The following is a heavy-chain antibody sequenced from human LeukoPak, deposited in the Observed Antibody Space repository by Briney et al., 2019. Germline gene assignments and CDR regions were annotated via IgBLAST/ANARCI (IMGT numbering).Heavy chain of an antibody. D-gene: IGHD6-13*01. CDR3: ARRYMSSNWTGYYFDY. CDR2: ISSSSSYI. J-gene: IGHJ4*02. Sequence: GGSLRLSCAASGFTFSSYSMNWVRQAPGKGLEWVSSISSSSSYIYYADSVKGRFTISRDNAKNSLYLQMNSLRAEDTAVYYCARRYMSSNWTGYYFDYWGQGTLVTVSS. CDR1: GFTFSSYS. V-gene: IGHV3-21*01.